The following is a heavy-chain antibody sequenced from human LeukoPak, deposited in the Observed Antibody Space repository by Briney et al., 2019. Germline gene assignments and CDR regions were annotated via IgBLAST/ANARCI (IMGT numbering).Heavy chain of an antibody. CDR1: GGSISSSSYY. V-gene: IGHV4-39*01. D-gene: IGHD3-10*01. CDR3: ARSDRGALFY. J-gene: IGHJ4*02. CDR2: IYYSGST. Sequence: SETLSLTCTVSGGSISSSSYYWGSIRQPPGKGLEWIGSIYYSGSTYYNPSLKSRVTISVDTSKNQFSLKLSSVTAADTAVYYCARSDRGALFYWGQGTLVTVSS.